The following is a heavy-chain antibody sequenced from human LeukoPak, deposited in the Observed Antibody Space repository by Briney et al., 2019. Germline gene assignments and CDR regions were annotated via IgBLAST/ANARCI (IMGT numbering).Heavy chain of an antibody. Sequence: SVKVSCKASGGTFTSYTISWVRQAPGQGLEWMGRIIPILGIANYAQKFQGRVTITADKSTSTAYMELSSLRSEDTAVYYCARMGEMAIPATLDIWGQGTMVTVSS. J-gene: IGHJ3*02. CDR3: ARMGEMAIPATLDI. CDR1: GGTFTSYT. D-gene: IGHD5-24*01. V-gene: IGHV1-69*02. CDR2: IIPILGIA.